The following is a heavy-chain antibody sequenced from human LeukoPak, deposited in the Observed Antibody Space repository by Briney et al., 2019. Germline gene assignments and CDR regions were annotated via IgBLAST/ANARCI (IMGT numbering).Heavy chain of an antibody. CDR1: GFTFSSYS. J-gene: IGHJ4*02. V-gene: IGHV3-23*01. CDR3: AKDRVRYYDYVWGSSDY. CDR2: IGGSGGST. D-gene: IGHD3-16*01. Sequence: GGSLRLSCAASGFTFSSYSMSWVRQAPGEGLEWVSAIGGSGGSTYYADSVKGRFTISRDNSKNTLYLQMNSLRAEDTAVYYCAKDRVRYYDYVWGSSDYWGQGTLVTVSS.